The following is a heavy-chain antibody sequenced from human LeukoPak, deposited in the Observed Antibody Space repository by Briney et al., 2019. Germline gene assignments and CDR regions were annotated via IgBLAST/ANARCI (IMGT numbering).Heavy chain of an antibody. Sequence: APVKVSCKASGYTFTSYGISWVRQAPGQGLEWMGWISAYNGNTNYAQKLQGRVTMTTDTSTRTAYMELRSLRSDDTAVYYGARDPPTRGDMATGGDWFDPWGQGTLVTVSS. D-gene: IGHD3-16*01. CDR1: GYTFTSYG. V-gene: IGHV1-18*01. J-gene: IGHJ5*02. CDR3: ARDPPTRGDMATGGDWFDP. CDR2: ISAYNGNT.